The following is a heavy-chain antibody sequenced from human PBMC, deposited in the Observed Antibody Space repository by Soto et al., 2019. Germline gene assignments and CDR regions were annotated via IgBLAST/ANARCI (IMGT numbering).Heavy chain of an antibody. V-gene: IGHV1-18*01. Sequence: QVKLVQSGAEVKKPGASVKVSCKASGYTFSSYGISWVRQAPGQGLEWMGWISAYNGITNYAQKLQGRGTMTTDTAPSTAYMELRSLRADDTAVYYCARLDYGYNELDYCGQGTLVTVSS. D-gene: IGHD4-17*01. CDR3: ARLDYGYNELDY. J-gene: IGHJ4*02. CDR1: GYTFSSYG. CDR2: ISAYNGIT.